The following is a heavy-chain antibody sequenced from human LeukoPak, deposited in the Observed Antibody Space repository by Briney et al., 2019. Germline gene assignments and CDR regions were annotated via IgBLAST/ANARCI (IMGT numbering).Heavy chain of an antibody. CDR3: ARELH. Sequence: GGSLRLSCAASGFTVSSNYMNWVRQPPGKGLEWGSVIYSGGTTYYAGSVKGRFTISRDNFKNTLYLQMNSLGAEDTAVYYCARELHWGQGTLVTVSS. J-gene: IGHJ4*02. CDR1: GFTVSSNY. CDR2: IYSGGTT. V-gene: IGHV3-66*02. D-gene: IGHD1-26*01.